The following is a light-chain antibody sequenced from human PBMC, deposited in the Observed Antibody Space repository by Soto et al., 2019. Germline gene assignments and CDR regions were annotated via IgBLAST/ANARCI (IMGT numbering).Light chain of an antibody. V-gene: IGKV3-11*01. Sequence: EIVLTQSPATLSLSRGERATLSCRASQSVSSYLAWYQQKPGQAPRLLIYDASNRATGIPARFSGSGSGTDFTLTISSLEPEDVAVYYCQQRSNWPPLTFGGGTKVEIK. CDR3: QQRSNWPPLT. CDR1: QSVSSY. J-gene: IGKJ4*01. CDR2: DAS.